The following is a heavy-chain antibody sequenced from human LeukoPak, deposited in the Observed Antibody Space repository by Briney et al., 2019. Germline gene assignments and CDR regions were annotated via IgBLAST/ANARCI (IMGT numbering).Heavy chain of an antibody. Sequence: GGSLRLSCAASGFTFSSYSMNWVRQAPGKGLEWVSSISSSSSYIYYADSMKGRFTISRDNAKNSLYLQMNSLRAEDTAVYYCAELGITMIGGVWGKGTTVTISS. CDR1: GFTFSSYS. CDR2: ISSSSSYI. J-gene: IGHJ6*04. V-gene: IGHV3-21*01. D-gene: IGHD3-10*02. CDR3: AELGITMIGGV.